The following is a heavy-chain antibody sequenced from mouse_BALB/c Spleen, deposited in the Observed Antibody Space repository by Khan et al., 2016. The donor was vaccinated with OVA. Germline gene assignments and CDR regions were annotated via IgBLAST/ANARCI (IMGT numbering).Heavy chain of an antibody. CDR1: GFSITTNYA. J-gene: IGHJ4*01. CDR2: ISDSGST. D-gene: IGHD1-1*01. CDR3: ARKNYYGYAVDY. Sequence: EVQLQESGPGLVKPSQSLSLTCTVTGFSITTNYAWDWIRQFPGNKLEWMVYISDSGSTSYNPSLKSRISITRDTYKNQFFLQLNSVTTEDTTTYYCARKNYYGYAVDYWGQGTSVTVSS. V-gene: IGHV3-2*02.